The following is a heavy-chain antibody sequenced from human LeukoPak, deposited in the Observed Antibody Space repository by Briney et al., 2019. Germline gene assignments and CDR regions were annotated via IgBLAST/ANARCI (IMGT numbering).Heavy chain of an antibody. CDR3: AKDRPGINLIAEVITESYYYGMDV. V-gene: IGHV3-23*01. CDR1: GFTFSSYG. D-gene: IGHD3-22*01. Sequence: PGGSLRLSCAASGFTFSSYGISWVRQAPGKGLEWVSTISDGGASTYYANSVKGRFTISRDNSKNTLYLQMHSLRAEDTAVYYCAKDRPGINLIAEVITESYYYGMDVWGQGTTVTVSS. CDR2: ISDGGAST. J-gene: IGHJ6*02.